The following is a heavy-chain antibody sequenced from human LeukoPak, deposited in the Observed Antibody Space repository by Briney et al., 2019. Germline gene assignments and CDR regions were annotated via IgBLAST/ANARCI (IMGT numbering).Heavy chain of an antibody. CDR2: ISSSSSYI. CDR1: GFTFSSYS. CDR3: ARESITIFGVVTKFDY. V-gene: IGHV3-21*01. Sequence: PGGSLRLSCAASGFTFSSYSMNWVRQAPGRGLEWVSSISSSSSYIYYADSVKGRFTISRDNAKNSLYLQMNSLRAEDTAVYYCARESITIFGVVTKFDYWGQGTLVTVSS. J-gene: IGHJ4*02. D-gene: IGHD3-3*01.